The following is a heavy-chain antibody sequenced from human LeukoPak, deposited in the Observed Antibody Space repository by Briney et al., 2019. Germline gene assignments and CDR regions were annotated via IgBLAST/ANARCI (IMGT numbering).Heavy chain of an antibody. D-gene: IGHD3-22*01. CDR1: GYTFTGYY. CDR2: INPNSGGT. Sequence: ASVKVSCKASGYTFTGYYMHWVRQAPGQGLEWMGWINPNSGGTNYAQKFQGRVTMTRDTSISTAYMELSRLRSDDTAVYYCAREGAVYDSTGYNIGDFFDYWGQGTLVTVSS. J-gene: IGHJ4*02. V-gene: IGHV1-2*02. CDR3: AREGAVYDSTGYNIGDFFDY.